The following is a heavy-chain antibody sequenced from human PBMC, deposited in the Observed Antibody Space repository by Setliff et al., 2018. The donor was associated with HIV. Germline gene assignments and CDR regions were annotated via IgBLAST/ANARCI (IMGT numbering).Heavy chain of an antibody. D-gene: IGHD3-22*01. V-gene: IGHV1-18*01. CDR1: GYSFARYG. Sequence: AASVKVSCKASGYSFARYGLSWVRQAPGQGLEWMGWISGFNGNTKYAQKFQGRVTMTRDTSISTAYMELSRLRSDDTAVYYCARGMDDSSGYYYGYYDYYMDVWGKGTTVTVSS. J-gene: IGHJ6*03. CDR2: ISGFNGNT. CDR3: ARGMDDSSGYYYGYYDYYMDV.